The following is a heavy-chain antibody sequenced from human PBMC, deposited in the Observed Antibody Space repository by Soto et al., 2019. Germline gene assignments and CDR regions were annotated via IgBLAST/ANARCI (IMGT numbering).Heavy chain of an antibody. J-gene: IGHJ4*02. Sequence: GGSLRLSCAASGFTFSSYGMHWVRQAPGKGLEWVAVISYDGSNKYYADSVKGRFTISRDNSKNTLYLQMNSLRAEDTAVYYCAKDSRGSYHHFDYWGQGTLVTVSS. CDR2: ISYDGSNK. V-gene: IGHV3-30*18. CDR3: AKDSRGSYHHFDY. CDR1: GFTFSSYG. D-gene: IGHD1-26*01.